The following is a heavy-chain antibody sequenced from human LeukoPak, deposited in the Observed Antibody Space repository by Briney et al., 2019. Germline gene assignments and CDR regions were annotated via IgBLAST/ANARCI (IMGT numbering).Heavy chain of an antibody. CDR2: INPNSGGT. Sequence: ASVKVSCKASGYTFTSYAMHWVRQAPGQGLEWMGWINPNSGGTNYAQKFHGRVTMTRDTSISTAYMELSRLRSDDTAVYYCARDFAWGSAYYYYYMDVWGKGTTVTVSS. D-gene: IGHD7-27*01. J-gene: IGHJ6*03. V-gene: IGHV1-2*02. CDR3: ARDFAWGSAYYYYYMDV. CDR1: GYTFTSYA.